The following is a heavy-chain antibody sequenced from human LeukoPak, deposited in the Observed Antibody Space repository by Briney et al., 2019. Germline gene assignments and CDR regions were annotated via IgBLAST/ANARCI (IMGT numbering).Heavy chain of an antibody. CDR3: AKDHHSGYSSSWYGY. J-gene: IGHJ4*02. V-gene: IGHV3-74*03. CDR1: GFTFSGHW. CDR2: INERGTDS. Sequence: GGSLRLSCTASGFTFSGHWIHWVRQAPGMGLVWVSRINERGTDSMYAESVKGRFTISRDNAKNTVYLQMNSLRAEDTAVYYCAKDHHSGYSSSWYGYWGQGTLVTVSS. D-gene: IGHD6-13*01.